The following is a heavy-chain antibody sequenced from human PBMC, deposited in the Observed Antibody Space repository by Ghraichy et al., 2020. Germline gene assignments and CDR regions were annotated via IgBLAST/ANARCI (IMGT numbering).Heavy chain of an antibody. D-gene: IGHD6-6*01. CDR3: ARVRYRVAARPRGAFDI. Sequence: GGSLRLSCAASGFTFSSYWMSWVRQAPGKGLEWVANIKQDGSEKYYVDSVKGRFTISRDNAKNSLYLQMNSLRAEDTAVYYCARVRYRVAARPRGAFDIWGQGTMVTVSS. CDR1: GFTFSSYW. CDR2: IKQDGSEK. V-gene: IGHV3-7*03. J-gene: IGHJ3*02.